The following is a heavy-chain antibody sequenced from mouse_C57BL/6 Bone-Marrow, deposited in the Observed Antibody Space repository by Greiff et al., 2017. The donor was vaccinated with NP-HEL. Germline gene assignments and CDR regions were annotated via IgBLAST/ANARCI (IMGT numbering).Heavy chain of an antibody. CDR2: IRNKANNPAT. J-gene: IGHJ2*01. Sequence: EVKVVESGGGLVQPGGSMKLSCAASGFTFSDAWMDWVRQSPEKGLEWVAEIRNKANNPATYYADSVKGRFTISRDDSTSSVYLQMNSLRAEDAAIYYCTSLSSYYSNPRWGQGTTLTVSS. V-gene: IGHV6-6*01. D-gene: IGHD2-5*01. CDR3: TSLSSYYSNPR. CDR1: GFTFSDAW.